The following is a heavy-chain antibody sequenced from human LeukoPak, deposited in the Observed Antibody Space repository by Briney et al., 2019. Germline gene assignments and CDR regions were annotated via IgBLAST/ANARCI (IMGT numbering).Heavy chain of an antibody. CDR3: ARGGRPPYYDFWSGYTN. J-gene: IGHJ4*02. Sequence: PSETLSLTCAVYGGSFSGYYWSWIRQPPGKGLEWIGEINHSGSTNYNPSLKSRVTISADTSKNQFSLKLSSVTAADTAVYYCARGGRPPYYDFWSGYTNWGQGTLVTVSS. D-gene: IGHD3-3*01. V-gene: IGHV4-34*01. CDR2: INHSGST. CDR1: GGSFSGYY.